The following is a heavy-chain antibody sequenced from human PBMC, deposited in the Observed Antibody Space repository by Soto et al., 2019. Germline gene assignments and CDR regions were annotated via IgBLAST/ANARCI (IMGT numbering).Heavy chain of an antibody. CDR1: GFTFSSYS. CDR3: ARDAAYSGSYWYFDY. CDR2: ISSNGGSI. Sequence: PGGSLRLSCAASGFTFSSYSMHWVRQAPGKGLEYVSAISSNGGSIYYGNSVKGRFTISRDNSKNTLYLQMNSLRAEDTAVYYCARDAAYSGSYWYFDYWGQGTLVTVSS. V-gene: IGHV3-64*01. D-gene: IGHD1-26*01. J-gene: IGHJ4*02.